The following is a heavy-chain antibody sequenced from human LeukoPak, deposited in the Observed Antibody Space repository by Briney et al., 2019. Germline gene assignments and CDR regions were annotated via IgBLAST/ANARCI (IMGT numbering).Heavy chain of an antibody. Sequence: SETLSLTCTVSGGSISSSSYYWGWIRQLPGKGLEWIGSIYYSGSTYYNPSLKSRVTISVDTSKNQFSLKLSSVTAADTAVYYCARQVRKKIDYWGQGTLVTVSS. CDR2: IYYSGST. V-gene: IGHV4-39*01. CDR1: GGSISSSSYY. J-gene: IGHJ4*02. CDR3: ARQVRKKIDY.